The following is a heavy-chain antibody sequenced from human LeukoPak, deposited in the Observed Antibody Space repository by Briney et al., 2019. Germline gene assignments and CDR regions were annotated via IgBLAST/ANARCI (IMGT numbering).Heavy chain of an antibody. J-gene: IGHJ6*03. CDR2: IIPIFGTA. D-gene: IGHD3-10*01. V-gene: IGHV1-69*06. CDR3: ARGSGNYYGSGSYRYYCYYMDV. Sequence: ASVKVSCKASGGTFSSYAISWVRQAPGQGLEWMGGIIPIFGTANYAQKFQGRVTITADKSTSTAYMELSSLRSEDTAVYYCARGSGNYYGSGSYRYYCYYMDVWGKGTTVTISS. CDR1: GGTFSSYA.